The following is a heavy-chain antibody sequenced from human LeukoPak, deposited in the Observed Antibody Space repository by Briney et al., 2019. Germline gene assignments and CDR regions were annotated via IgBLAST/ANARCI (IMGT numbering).Heavy chain of an antibody. CDR2: TRNKANSFTT. J-gene: IGHJ6*02. Sequence: PGGSLRLSCVASGFTFSDHYMEWVRQAPGKGLEWVGRTRNKANSFTTEYAASVKGRFTISRDDSKNSLYLQMNSLKTEDTAVYYCSRGKEIAARFAWGMDVWGQGTTVTVSS. V-gene: IGHV3-72*01. CDR1: GFTFSDHY. CDR3: SRGKEIAARFAWGMDV. D-gene: IGHD6-13*01.